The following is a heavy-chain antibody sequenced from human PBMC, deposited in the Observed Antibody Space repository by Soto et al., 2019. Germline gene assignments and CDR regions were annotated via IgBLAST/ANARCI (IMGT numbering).Heavy chain of an antibody. CDR2: ISGYNGDT. V-gene: IGHV1-18*01. J-gene: IGHJ4*02. Sequence: ASLQVSCKASGYTFTDYGISWVRQAPGQGLEWMGWISGYNGDTKYAQKLQDRVTLTTDTSTTTAYMELRGLRSDDAAVYYCARGQFGLLRSDYWGQGTVVTVSS. D-gene: IGHD3-10*02. CDR1: GYTFTDYG. CDR3: ARGQFGLLRSDY.